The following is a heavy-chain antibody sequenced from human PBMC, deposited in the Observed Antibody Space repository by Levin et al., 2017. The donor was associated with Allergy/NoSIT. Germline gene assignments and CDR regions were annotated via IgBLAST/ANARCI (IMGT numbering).Heavy chain of an antibody. CDR2: IDSSSGHI. D-gene: IGHD1-26*01. V-gene: IGHV3-21*01. J-gene: IGHJ4*02. Sequence: PGGSLRLSCAASGFTFSTYSMNWVRQAPGKGLEWVSSIDSSSGHIYYADSVKGRFTISRDNAKNSLYLQMNSLRAEETDVYYCARPRGFKSSTGITSGAFDYWGQGTRVTVSS. CDR3: ARPRGFKSSTGITSGAFDY. CDR1: GFTFSTYS.